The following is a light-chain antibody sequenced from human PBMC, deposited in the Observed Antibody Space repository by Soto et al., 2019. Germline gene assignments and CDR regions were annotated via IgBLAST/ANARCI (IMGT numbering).Light chain of an antibody. V-gene: IGLV4-69*01. CDR2: LDSDGSH. CDR1: SGHSSYA. CDR3: QTWGTGIHVV. Sequence: QPVLTPSPSASASLVASVKLTCTLSSGHSSYAIAWHQQQPEKGPRYLMKLDSDGSHTKGDAIPDRFSGSSAGAERYLTISSLQSEDEADYSCQTWGTGIHVVFGGGTKLTVL. J-gene: IGLJ2*01.